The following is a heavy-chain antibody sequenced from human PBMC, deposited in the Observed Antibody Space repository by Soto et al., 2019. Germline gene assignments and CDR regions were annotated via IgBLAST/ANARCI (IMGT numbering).Heavy chain of an antibody. Sequence: SETLSLTCAVYGGSFSGYYWSWIRQPPGKGLEWIGEINHSGSTNYNPSLKSRVTISVDTSKNQFSLKLSSVTAADTAVYYCARSPITGTTIYVYWGQGTLVTVSS. CDR3: ARSPITGTTIYVY. D-gene: IGHD1-7*01. CDR1: GGSFSGYY. V-gene: IGHV4-34*01. CDR2: INHSGST. J-gene: IGHJ4*02.